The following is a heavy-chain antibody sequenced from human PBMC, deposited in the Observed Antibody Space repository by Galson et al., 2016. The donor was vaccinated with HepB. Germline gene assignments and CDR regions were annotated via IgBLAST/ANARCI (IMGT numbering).Heavy chain of an antibody. J-gene: IGHJ6*04. CDR1: GVIFSKYA. V-gene: IGHV3-30*18. CDR2: IGYDGSHK. D-gene: IGHD3-3*01. CDR3: AKIYDEFWSGYYYYHYGMDV. Sequence: SLRLSCAASGVIFSKYAMHWVRQAPGQGLEWVAVIGYDGSHKYYAESVKGRFIISRDNSKNTQHLQMNGLRPEDTAVYYCAKIYDEFWSGYYYYHYGMDVWGKGTRVTVSS.